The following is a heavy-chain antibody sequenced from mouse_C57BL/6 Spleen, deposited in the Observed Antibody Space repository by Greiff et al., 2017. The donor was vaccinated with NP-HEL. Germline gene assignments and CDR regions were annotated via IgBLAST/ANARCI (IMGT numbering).Heavy chain of an antibody. Sequence: VQLQQSDAELVKPGASVKISCKVSGYTFTDYTIHWMKQRPEQGLEWIGYIYPSDGSTKYNEKFKGKATLTVDKTSSTAYMQLNSLTSEDSAVYFCAKSGGSRDAMDYWGQGTSVTVSS. D-gene: IGHD1-1*01. CDR1: GYTFTDYT. J-gene: IGHJ4*01. CDR2: IYPSDGST. V-gene: IGHV1-78*01. CDR3: AKSGGSRDAMDY.